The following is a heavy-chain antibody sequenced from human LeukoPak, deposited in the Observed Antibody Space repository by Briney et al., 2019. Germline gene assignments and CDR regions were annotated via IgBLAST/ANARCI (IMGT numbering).Heavy chain of an antibody. CDR3: ARAKGYYDFVRDAFDI. CDR1: GVSLSSHW. V-gene: IGHV3-74*01. CDR2: IKNDETIT. J-gene: IGHJ3*02. D-gene: IGHD3-3*01. Sequence: GGSLRLSCAGSGVSLSSHWMHWVRQAPGKGLVWVSRIKNDETITNYADSVKGRFTISRDNAKNTLYLQINSLRAEDTAVYYCARAKGYYDFVRDAFDIWGQGTMVSVS.